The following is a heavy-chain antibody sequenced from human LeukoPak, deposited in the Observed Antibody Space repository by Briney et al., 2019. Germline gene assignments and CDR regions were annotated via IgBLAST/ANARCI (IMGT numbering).Heavy chain of an antibody. CDR2: ISGAGGSS. Sequence: GGSLRLSCATSGFAFSSSSMSWVRQAPGKGLEWVSTISGAGGSSWYAESVKGRFSISRDNSMNSVSLQMSSLRVEDTAIYYCTKDNSSSWYDYFFDYWGQGTLVTVSS. CDR3: TKDNSSSWYDYFFDY. J-gene: IGHJ4*02. CDR1: GFAFSSSS. D-gene: IGHD6-13*01. V-gene: IGHV3-23*01.